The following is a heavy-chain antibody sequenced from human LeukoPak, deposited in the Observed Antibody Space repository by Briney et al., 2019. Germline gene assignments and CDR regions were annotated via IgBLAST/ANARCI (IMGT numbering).Heavy chain of an antibody. D-gene: IGHD5-18*01. CDR2: ISSSSSYI. Sequence: PGGSLRLSCAASGFTFSSYSMNWVRKAPGKGLEWVSSISSSSSYIYYADSVKGRFTISRDNAKNSLYLQMNSLRAEDTAVYYCARSDVDTGMYYFDYWGQGTLVTVSS. CDR1: GFTFSSYS. V-gene: IGHV3-21*01. CDR3: ARSDVDTGMYYFDY. J-gene: IGHJ4*02.